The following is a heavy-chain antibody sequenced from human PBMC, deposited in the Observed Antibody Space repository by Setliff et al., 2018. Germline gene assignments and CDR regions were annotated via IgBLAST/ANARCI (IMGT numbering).Heavy chain of an antibody. CDR3: ARINMVRGVPPHLDY. Sequence: SGPTLVNPTQTLTLTCTFSGFSLSTSLVGVGWIRQPPGKALEWLALIYWNDDKRYSPSLKTRLTISKDTSKNQVVLTMTNMDPVDTATYYCARINMVRGVPPHLDYWGQGTLVTVSS. CDR1: GFSLSTSLVG. D-gene: IGHD3-10*01. V-gene: IGHV2-5*01. CDR2: IYWNDDK. J-gene: IGHJ4*02.